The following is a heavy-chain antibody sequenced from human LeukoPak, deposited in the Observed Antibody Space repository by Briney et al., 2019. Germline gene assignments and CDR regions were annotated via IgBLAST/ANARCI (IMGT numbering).Heavy chain of an antibody. Sequence: GGSLRLSCAASGFTFSSYAMSWVRQAPVKGLEWVSAISGSGGSTYYADSVKGRFTISRDNAKNSLYLQMNSLRAEDTAVYYCARDNEGSGWYGGYFDYWGQGTLVTVSS. CDR3: ARDNEGSGWYGGYFDY. CDR1: GFTFSSYA. V-gene: IGHV3-23*01. CDR2: ISGSGGST. D-gene: IGHD6-19*01. J-gene: IGHJ4*02.